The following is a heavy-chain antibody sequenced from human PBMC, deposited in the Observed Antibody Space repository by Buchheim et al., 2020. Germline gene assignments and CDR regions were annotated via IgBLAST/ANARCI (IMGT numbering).Heavy chain of an antibody. J-gene: IGHJ4*02. D-gene: IGHD3-22*01. Sequence: QVQMQESGPGLVKPSGTLSLTCTVSGDSVSNDNWWSWVRQSPEKGLEWIGEIYHTGDTNYNPSLKSRVTISVDTSKNQFSLKLSSVTAADTAVYYCARGQYYDSSGYSPIDYWGQGTL. CDR2: IYHTGDT. CDR1: GDSVSNDNW. CDR3: ARGQYYDSSGYSPIDY. V-gene: IGHV4-4*02.